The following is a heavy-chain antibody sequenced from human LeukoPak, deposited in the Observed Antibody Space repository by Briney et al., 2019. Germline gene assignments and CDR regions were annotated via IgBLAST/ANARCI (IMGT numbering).Heavy chain of an antibody. D-gene: IGHD3-16*02. CDR2: ISYDGSNK. V-gene: IGHV3-30*04. CDR3: ARAPIYVWGSYRYTEAYYFDY. Sequence: GGSLRLSCAASGFTFSSYAMHWVRQAPGKGLEWVAVISYDGSNKYYADSVKGRFTISRDNSKNTLYLQMNSLRAEDTAVYYCARAPIYVWGSYRYTEAYYFDYWGQGTLVTVSS. CDR1: GFTFSSYA. J-gene: IGHJ4*02.